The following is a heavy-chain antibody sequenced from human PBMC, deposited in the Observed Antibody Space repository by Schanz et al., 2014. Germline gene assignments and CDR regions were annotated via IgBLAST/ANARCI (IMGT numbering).Heavy chain of an antibody. V-gene: IGHV3-11*01. Sequence: QVQLVESGGGLVKPGGSLRLSCAASGFTFSDYYMSWIRQAPGKGLEWVSYISGSATTIYYADSVKGRFTISRDNAKNSLYLKRNSLRADDTAVYYCARAPPLVRGIAGWFGPWGQGSLVTVSS. CDR1: GFTFSDYY. CDR2: ISGSATTI. CDR3: ARAPPLVRGIAGWFGP. D-gene: IGHD3-10*01. J-gene: IGHJ5*02.